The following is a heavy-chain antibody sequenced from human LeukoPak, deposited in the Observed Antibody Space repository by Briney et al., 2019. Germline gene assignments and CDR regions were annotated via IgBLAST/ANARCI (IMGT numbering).Heavy chain of an antibody. J-gene: IGHJ6*03. CDR3: ARAGGGYCSGGSCYPDSNYYYYYYMDV. CDR1: GGTFSSYA. Sequence: GASVKVSCKASGGTFSSYAISWVRQAPGQGLEWMGGIIPIFGTANYAQKFQGRVTITADKSTSTAYMELSSLRSEDTAVYYCARAGGGYCSGGSCYPDSNYYYYYYMDVWGKGTTVTVSS. D-gene: IGHD2-15*01. V-gene: IGHV1-69*06. CDR2: IIPIFGTA.